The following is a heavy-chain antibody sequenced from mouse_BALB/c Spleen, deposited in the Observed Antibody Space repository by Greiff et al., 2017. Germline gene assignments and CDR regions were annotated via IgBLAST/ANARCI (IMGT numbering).Heavy chain of an antibody. Sequence: LKQPGSELVRPGASVKLSCKASGYTFTSYWMHWVKQRHGQGLEWIGNIYPGSGSTNYDEKFKSKGTLTVDTSSSTAYMHLSSLTSEDSAVYYCTREYGNLYAMDYWGQGTSVTVSS. J-gene: IGHJ4*01. CDR1: GYTFTSYW. V-gene: IGHV1S22*01. D-gene: IGHD2-10*02. CDR3: TREYGNLYAMDY. CDR2: IYPGSGST.